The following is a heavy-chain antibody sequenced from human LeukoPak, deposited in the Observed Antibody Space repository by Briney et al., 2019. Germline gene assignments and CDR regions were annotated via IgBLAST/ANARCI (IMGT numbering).Heavy chain of an antibody. CDR3: ARSEVVTMVRGVIIMPPDY. Sequence: GASVKVSCKASGYTFTSYGISWVRQAPGQGLEWMGWISAYNGNTNYAQKLQGRVTMTTDTSTSTAYMELRSLRSDDTAVYYCARSEVVTMVRGVIIMPPDYWGQGTLVTVSS. CDR2: ISAYNGNT. V-gene: IGHV1-18*01. J-gene: IGHJ4*02. CDR1: GYTFTSYG. D-gene: IGHD3-10*01.